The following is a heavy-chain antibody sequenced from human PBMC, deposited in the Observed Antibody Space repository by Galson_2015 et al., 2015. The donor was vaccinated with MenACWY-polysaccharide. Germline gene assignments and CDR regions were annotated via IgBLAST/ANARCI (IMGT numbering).Heavy chain of an antibody. CDR3: ARCSSSSWYPYYYYGMDV. Sequence: SETLSLTCTVSGGSVSSGSYYWSWIRQPPGKGLEWIGYIYYSGSTNYNPSLKSRVTISVDTSKNQFSLKLSSVTAADTAVYYCARCSSSSWYPYYYYGMDVWGQGTTVTVSS. D-gene: IGHD6-13*01. CDR2: IYYSGST. CDR1: GGSVSSGSYY. V-gene: IGHV4-61*01. J-gene: IGHJ6*02.